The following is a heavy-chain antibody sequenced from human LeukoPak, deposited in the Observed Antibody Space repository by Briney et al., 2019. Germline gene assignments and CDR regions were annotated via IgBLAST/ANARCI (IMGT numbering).Heavy chain of an antibody. CDR2: ISYDGSNK. CDR3: ARVEVAGYKSSLHGMDV. CDR1: GFTFSSYA. V-gene: IGHV3-30-3*01. J-gene: IGHJ6*02. Sequence: PGGSLRLSCAASGFTFSSYAMHWVRQAPGKGLEWVAVISYDGSNKYYADSVKGRFTISRDNSKNTLYLQMNSLRAEDTAVYYCARVEVAGYKSSLHGMDVWGQGTTVTGSS. D-gene: IGHD6-19*01.